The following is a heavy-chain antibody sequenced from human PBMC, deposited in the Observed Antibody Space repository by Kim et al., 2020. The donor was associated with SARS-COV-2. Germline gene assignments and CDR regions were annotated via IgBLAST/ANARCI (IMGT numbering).Heavy chain of an antibody. CDR1: GYTFTSYG. CDR3: ARLGYGSGGSCYSGGLIPYYFDY. J-gene: IGHJ4*02. CDR2: ISAYNGNT. D-gene: IGHD2-15*01. Sequence: ASVKVSCKASGYTFTSYGISWVRQAPGQGLEWMGWISAYNGNTNYAQKLQGRVTMTTDTSTGTAYMELRSLRSDDTAVYYCARLGYGSGGSCYSGGLIPYYFDYWGQGTLVTVSS. V-gene: IGHV1-18*01.